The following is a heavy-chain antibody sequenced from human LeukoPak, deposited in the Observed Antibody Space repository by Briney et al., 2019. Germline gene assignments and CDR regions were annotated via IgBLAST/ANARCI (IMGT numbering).Heavy chain of an antibody. CDR1: GFSFSSYA. V-gene: IGHV3-23*01. CDR3: AKDSHSNGYPTSFDY. CDR2: MSSSDDGR. Sequence: GGSLRLSCATSGFSFSSYAMSWVRQAPGKGLEWVSAMSSSDDGRYYAASVRGRFTISRDTSRSTLYLQMNSLRAEDTAVYYCAKDSHSNGYPTSFDYWGQGTLVTVSS. J-gene: IGHJ4*02. D-gene: IGHD3-22*01.